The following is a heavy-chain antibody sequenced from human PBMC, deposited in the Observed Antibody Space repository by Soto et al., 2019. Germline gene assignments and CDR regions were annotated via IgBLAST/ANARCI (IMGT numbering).Heavy chain of an antibody. V-gene: IGHV4-39*01. D-gene: IGHD3-22*01. CDR3: ARDFFDSSDYTTNWFDP. Sequence: PSETMDLTRSVSGDSISNRRFYWAWIRQPPGEGLEWIGSIYHTGNAYYNPSLKSRVTISVDTSKNQFSLKLTSVTAADASLYYCARDFFDSSDYTTNWFDPWGQGTLVTVSS. J-gene: IGHJ5*02. CDR2: IYHTGNA. CDR1: GDSISNRRFY.